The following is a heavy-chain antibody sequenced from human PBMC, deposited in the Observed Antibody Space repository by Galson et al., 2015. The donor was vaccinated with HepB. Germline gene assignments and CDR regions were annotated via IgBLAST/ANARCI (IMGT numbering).Heavy chain of an antibody. CDR1: GYTFTSYY. D-gene: IGHD6-13*01. V-gene: IGHV1-46*01. CDR3: ARGYSSSVQY. CDR2: INPSGGSI. J-gene: IGHJ1*01. Sequence: SVKVSCKAPGYTFTSYYIHWVRQAPGQGLEWMGIINPSGGSINYAQKFQGRVSMTRDTSTSTAYMELSGLRSEDTAIYYCARGYSSSVQYWGQGTLVTVSS.